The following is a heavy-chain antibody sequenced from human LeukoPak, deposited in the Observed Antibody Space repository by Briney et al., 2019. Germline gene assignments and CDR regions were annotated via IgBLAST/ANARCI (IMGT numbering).Heavy chain of an antibody. J-gene: IGHJ3*02. CDR1: GYTFTIYY. D-gene: IGHD1-26*01. CDR2: INPSGGST. CDR3: ARSEGATASAFDI. Sequence: ASVKVSCKASGYTFTIYYMHWVRQAPGQGLEWMGIINPSGGSTSYAQKFQGRVTMTRDTSTSTVYMELSSLRSEDTAVYYCARSEGATASAFDIWGQGTMVTVSS. V-gene: IGHV1-46*01.